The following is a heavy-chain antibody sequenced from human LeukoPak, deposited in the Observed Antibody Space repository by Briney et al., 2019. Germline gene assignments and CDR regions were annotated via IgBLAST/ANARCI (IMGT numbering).Heavy chain of an antibody. CDR2: IYHTGNT. V-gene: IGHV4-4*02. CDR3: ARVPRAYYFDY. Sequence: SETLSLTCTVSGDSISNNNWWTWVRQPPGKGLEWIGEIYHTGNTNYNPSLKSRVTMSVDKSKNQFSLKLTSVTAADTAVYYCARVPRAYYFDYWGQGTLVTVSS. J-gene: IGHJ4*02. CDR1: GDSISNNNW. D-gene: IGHD2-2*01.